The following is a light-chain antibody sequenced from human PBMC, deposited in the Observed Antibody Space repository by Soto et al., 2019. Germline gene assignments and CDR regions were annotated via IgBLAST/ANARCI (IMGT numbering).Light chain of an antibody. CDR2: AAS. CDR3: QQTYSAPPT. J-gene: IGKJ1*01. Sequence: DIHMTHSPASLSASVGDRVTTTCRASQIISTYLNWYQQRAGLAPRLLIYAASSLQSGVPPRFSGSGSGTDFTLTISSLQPEDFATYFCQQTYSAPPTFGQGTKVDI. CDR1: QIISTY. V-gene: IGKV1-39*01.